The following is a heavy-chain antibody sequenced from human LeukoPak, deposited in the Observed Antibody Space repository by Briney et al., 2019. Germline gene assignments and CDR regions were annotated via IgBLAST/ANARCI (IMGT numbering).Heavy chain of an antibody. CDR1: GFTVISNY. CDR3: ASAAVGGNDEDAFHI. Sequence: GGSLRLSCAASGFTVISNYMSWVRQAPGKGLEWVSVIYSGGSTYYADSVKGRFTISRDNSKNTLYLQMNSLRAEDTAVYYCASAAVGGNDEDAFHIWGQGTMVTVSS. D-gene: IGHD1-1*01. J-gene: IGHJ3*02. CDR2: IYSGGST. V-gene: IGHV3-53*01.